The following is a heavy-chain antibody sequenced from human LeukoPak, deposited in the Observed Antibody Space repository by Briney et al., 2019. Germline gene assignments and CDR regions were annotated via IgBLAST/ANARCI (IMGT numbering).Heavy chain of an antibody. V-gene: IGHV4-34*01. CDR2: INHSGST. J-gene: IGHJ4*02. Sequence: PSETLSLTCAVYGASFSGYYWSWIRQPPGKGLEWIGEINHSGSTNYNPSLKSRVTISVDTSKNHFSLKLSSVTAAETAVYYCARGGEYSSSGLNYWGQGTLVTVSS. D-gene: IGHD6-6*01. CDR3: ARGGEYSSSGLNY. CDR1: GASFSGYY.